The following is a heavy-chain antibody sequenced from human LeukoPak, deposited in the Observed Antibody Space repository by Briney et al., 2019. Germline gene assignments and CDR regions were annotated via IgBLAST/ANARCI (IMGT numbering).Heavy chain of an antibody. CDR3: ARVRAYYYDSSGYYGTHAFDI. CDR1: GYTFTSYG. J-gene: IGHJ3*02. V-gene: IGHV1-18*01. Sequence: ASVKVSCKASGYTFTSYGISWVRQAPGQGLEWMGWISAYNGNTNYAQKLQGRVTMTTDTSTSTAYMELRSLRSDDTAVYYCARVRAYYYDSSGYYGTHAFDIWGQGTMVTVSS. CDR2: ISAYNGNT. D-gene: IGHD3-22*01.